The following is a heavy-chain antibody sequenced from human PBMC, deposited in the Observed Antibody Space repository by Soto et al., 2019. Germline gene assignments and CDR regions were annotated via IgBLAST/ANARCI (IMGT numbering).Heavy chain of an antibody. Sequence: EVQLLESGGGLVQPGGSLRLSCAASGFPFSSRAMSWVRQAPGKGLEWVSAISGSGTITYYADSVKGRFTISRDTSKNTLYLQMNSPRADDTAVYYCAEWARYCSGADCRAWGQETLVTVSS. CDR3: AEWARYCSGADCRA. CDR2: ISGSGTIT. J-gene: IGHJ5*02. CDR1: GFPFSSRA. D-gene: IGHD2-15*01. V-gene: IGHV3-23*01.